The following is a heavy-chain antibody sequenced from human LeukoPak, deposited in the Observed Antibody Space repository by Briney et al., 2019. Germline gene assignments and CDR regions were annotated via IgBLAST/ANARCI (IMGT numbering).Heavy chain of an antibody. CDR2: ISAYNGNT. V-gene: IGHV1-18*01. J-gene: IGHJ4*02. CDR3: ASVNRQHYGSGSYGYYLGY. Sequence: ASVKVSCKASGYTFTSYGISWVRQAPGQGLEWMGWISAYNGNTNYAQKLQGRVTMTTDTSTSTAYMELRSLRSDDTAVYYCASVNRQHYGSGSYGYYLGYWGQGTLVTASS. CDR1: GYTFTSYG. D-gene: IGHD3-10*01.